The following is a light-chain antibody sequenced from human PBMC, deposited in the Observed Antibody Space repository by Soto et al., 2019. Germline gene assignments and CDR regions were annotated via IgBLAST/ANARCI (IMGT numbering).Light chain of an antibody. CDR3: QQGSSYPWT. Sequence: DIQMTQSPSSVSASVGDRVTITCRASQDVDSWLAWYQQKPGKAPKLLIYAASNLQSGVPSRFTGSGSGTDFTVTISSLQPEDFATDYCQQGSSYPWTFGQGTKVEIK. CDR1: QDVDSW. J-gene: IGKJ1*01. V-gene: IGKV1-12*01. CDR2: AAS.